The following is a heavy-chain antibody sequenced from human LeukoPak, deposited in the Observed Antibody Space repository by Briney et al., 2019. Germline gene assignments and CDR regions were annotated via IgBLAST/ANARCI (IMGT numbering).Heavy chain of an antibody. V-gene: IGHV3-23*01. Sequence: GGSLRLSCAASGFTFSSYAMTWVRQAPGKGLGWVATSSGSGVYTYYADSVRGRFTISRDNSKNTLYLQMNTLRAEDTAVYYCAKGSRSSGSDYYFDYWGQGTRVTVSS. CDR1: GFTFSSYA. J-gene: IGHJ4*02. D-gene: IGHD3-10*01. CDR2: SSGSGVYT. CDR3: AKGSRSSGSDYYFDY.